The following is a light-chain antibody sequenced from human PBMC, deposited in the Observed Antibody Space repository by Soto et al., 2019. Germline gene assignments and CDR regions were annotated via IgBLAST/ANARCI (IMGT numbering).Light chain of an antibody. V-gene: IGKV3D-15*01. CDR2: GAS. Sequence: EIVLTQSPATLSVSPGESATLSCRASQSISSNLAWYQQRPGQAPRLLIYGASNRATGIPDRFSGSGSGTDFTLTISSLQPEDFATYYCQQSYSTPTWTFGQGTKV. CDR3: QQSYSTPTWT. J-gene: IGKJ1*01. CDR1: QSISSN.